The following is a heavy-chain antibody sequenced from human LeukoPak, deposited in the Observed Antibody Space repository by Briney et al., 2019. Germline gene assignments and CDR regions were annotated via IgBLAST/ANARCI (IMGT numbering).Heavy chain of an antibody. Sequence: GGSLRLSCAASGFTFSSYEMNWVRQAAGKGLEWVSYISSSGSTIYYADSVKGRFTISRDNAKNSLYLQMNSLRAEDTAVYYCARAYDILTGYYNHYGMDVWGQGTTVTVSS. D-gene: IGHD3-9*01. CDR1: GFTFSSYE. J-gene: IGHJ6*02. CDR3: ARAYDILTGYYNHYGMDV. V-gene: IGHV3-48*03. CDR2: ISSSGSTI.